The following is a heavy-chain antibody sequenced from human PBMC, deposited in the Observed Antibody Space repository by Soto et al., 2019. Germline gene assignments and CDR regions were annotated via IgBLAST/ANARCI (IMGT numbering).Heavy chain of an antibody. CDR1: GLTFSSHW. J-gene: IGHJ4*02. Sequence: WGSLRLSCAASGLTFSSHWISWVRQAPGKGLEWVANIKQDGSEKYYVDSVKGRFTISRDNAKNSLYLQMNSLRAEDTAVYYCARDLASTTIPNYWGQGTLVTVSS. D-gene: IGHD4-17*01. CDR3: ARDLASTTIPNY. CDR2: IKQDGSEK. V-gene: IGHV3-7*04.